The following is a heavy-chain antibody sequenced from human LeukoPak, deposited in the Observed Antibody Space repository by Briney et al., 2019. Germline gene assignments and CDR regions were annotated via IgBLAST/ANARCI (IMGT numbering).Heavy chain of an antibody. V-gene: IGHV3-21*01. CDR2: ISSSSSYI. D-gene: IGHD3-10*01. CDR3: ARVRSLLLWFGELDY. Sequence: GGSLRLSCAASGFSFSSYSMNWVRQAPGKGLEWVSSISSSSSYIYYADSVKGRFTISRDNAKNSLYLQMNSLRAEDTAVYYCARVRSLLLWFGELDYWGQGTLVTVSS. CDR1: GFSFSSYS. J-gene: IGHJ4*02.